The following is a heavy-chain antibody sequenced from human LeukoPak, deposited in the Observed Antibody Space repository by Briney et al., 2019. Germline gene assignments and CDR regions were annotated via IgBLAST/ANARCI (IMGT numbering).Heavy chain of an antibody. CDR1: GFTFSSYS. D-gene: IGHD3-16*01. CDR3: ARDWGYYYYYGMDV. J-gene: IGHJ6*02. CDR2: ISSSSSYI. V-gene: IGHV3-21*01. Sequence: GGSLRLSCAASGFTFSSYSMNWVRQAPGKGLEWVSSISSSSSYIYYADSVKGRFTISRDNAKDSLYLQMNSLRAEDTAVYYCARDWGYYYYYGMDVWGQGTTVTVSS.